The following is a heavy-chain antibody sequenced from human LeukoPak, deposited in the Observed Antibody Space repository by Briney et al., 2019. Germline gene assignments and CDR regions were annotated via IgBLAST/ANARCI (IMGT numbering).Heavy chain of an antibody. CDR1: GFTFSDYY. D-gene: IGHD6-13*01. J-gene: IGHJ2*01. CDR2: ISSSGTTI. Sequence: NTGGSLRLSCAASGFTFSDYYMSWIRQAPGKGLEWVSYISSSGTTIYYADSVKGRFTISRDNAKNSLYLQMNSLRAEDTAVYYCAKDQASSSWHPTPEGYFDLWGRGTLVTVSS. CDR3: AKDQASSSWHPTPEGYFDL. V-gene: IGHV3-11*01.